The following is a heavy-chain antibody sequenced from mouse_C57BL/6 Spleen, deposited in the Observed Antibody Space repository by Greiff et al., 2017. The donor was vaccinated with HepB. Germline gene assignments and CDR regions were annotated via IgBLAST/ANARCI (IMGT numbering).Heavy chain of an antibody. CDR1: GYAFSSYW. V-gene: IGHV1-80*01. CDR3: ARGGYGYDRIFDY. J-gene: IGHJ2*01. D-gene: IGHD2-2*01. CDR2: IYPGDGDT. Sequence: VQLQQSGAELVKPGASVKISCKASGYAFSSYWMNWVKQRPGKGLEWIGQIYPGDGDTNYNGKFKGKATLTADKSSSTAYMQRSSLTSEDSAVYFCARGGYGYDRIFDYWGQGTTLTVSS.